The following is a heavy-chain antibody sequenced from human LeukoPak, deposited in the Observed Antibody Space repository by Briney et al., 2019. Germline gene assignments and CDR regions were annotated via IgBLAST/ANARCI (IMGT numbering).Heavy chain of an antibody. D-gene: IGHD1-1*01. CDR2: INPNSGGT. Sequence: ASVKVSCKASGYTFTGYYMHWVRQAPGQGLEWMGWINPNSGGTNYAQKFQGRVTMTRDTSISTAYMELSRLRSDDTAVYYCAINPVAPGWNEYFQHWGQGTLVTVSS. CDR1: GYTFTGYY. V-gene: IGHV1-2*02. CDR3: AINPVAPGWNEYFQH. J-gene: IGHJ1*01.